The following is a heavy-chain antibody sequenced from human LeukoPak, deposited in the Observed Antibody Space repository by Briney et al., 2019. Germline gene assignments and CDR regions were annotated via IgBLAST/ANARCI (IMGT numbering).Heavy chain of an antibody. CDR2: ISGSGANR. J-gene: IGHJ6*02. CDR3: ATLHFYAMGV. Sequence: GGSLRLSCAASGLRFSDQYMIWIRQTPGKGLEWVSFISGSGANRFYADSMKGRFTISKDNTKNSLYLQMNSLRAEDTAIYYCATLHFYAMGVWGQRTTVTVSS. CDR1: GLRFSDQY. V-gene: IGHV3-11*01.